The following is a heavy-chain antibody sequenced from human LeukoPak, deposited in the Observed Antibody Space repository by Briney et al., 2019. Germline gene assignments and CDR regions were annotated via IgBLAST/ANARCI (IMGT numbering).Heavy chain of an antibody. CDR3: ARDGPSNLQETTGWFDP. Sequence: SVKVSCKASGGTFSSYAISWVRQAPGQGPEWMGGIIPMYDTANYAQKFQGRVTITADESTNTAYMELRSLRSDDTAVYYCARDGPSNLQETTGWFDPWGQGTLVTVSS. CDR1: GGTFSSYA. J-gene: IGHJ5*02. CDR2: IIPMYDTA. D-gene: IGHD4-17*01. V-gene: IGHV1-69*13.